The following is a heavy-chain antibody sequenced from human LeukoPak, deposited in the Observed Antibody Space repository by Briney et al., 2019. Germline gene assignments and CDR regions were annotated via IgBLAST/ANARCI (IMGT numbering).Heavy chain of an antibody. V-gene: IGHV3-48*03. CDR1: GFSFSSYE. CDR2: ISSSGSTI. D-gene: IGHD3-10*02. CDR3: AELGITMIGGV. J-gene: IGHJ6*01. Sequence: AGSLRPSCAASGFSFSSYEMNWVRQAPGKGLEWDSYISSSGSTIYYADSVKGRFTSSRDNAKNSLYLQRNSLRAEDRAVYYCAELGITMIGGVWGKGTTVTISS.